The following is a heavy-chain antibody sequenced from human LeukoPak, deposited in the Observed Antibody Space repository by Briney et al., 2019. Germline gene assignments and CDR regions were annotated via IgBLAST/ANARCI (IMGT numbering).Heavy chain of an antibody. CDR1: GFTFSDYS. CDR3: ARLRRNSDRSDFFYYYDH. CDR2: VNTVSSYI. V-gene: IGHV3-21*01. D-gene: IGHD3-22*01. Sequence: GGSLRLSCAASGFTFSDYSMNWVRQAPGKGLEWVASVNTVSSYIYYADSMRGRFTISRDNAKNSLFLQMNSLRAEDTAVYCCARLRRNSDRSDFFYYYDHWGQGTLVTVSS. J-gene: IGHJ4*02.